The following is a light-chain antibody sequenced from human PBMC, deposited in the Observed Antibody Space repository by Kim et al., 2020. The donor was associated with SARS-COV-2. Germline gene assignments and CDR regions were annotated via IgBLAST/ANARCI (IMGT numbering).Light chain of an antibody. CDR1: KLGDKY. CDR3: QAWDSSTAV. Sequence: VTPGQTASITGSGDKLGDKYACWYQQKPGQSPVLVIYQDNKRPSGIPERFSGSNSGNTATLTISGTQAMDEADYYCQAWDSSTAVFGTGTKVTVL. V-gene: IGLV3-1*01. CDR2: QDN. J-gene: IGLJ1*01.